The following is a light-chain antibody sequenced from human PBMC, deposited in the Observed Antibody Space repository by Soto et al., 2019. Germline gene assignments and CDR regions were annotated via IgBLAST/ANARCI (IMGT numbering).Light chain of an antibody. CDR2: EVS. Sequence: QSALTQPPSASGSPGQSVTISCTGTSSDVGGYNYVSWYQQHPGKAPKLMIYEVSKRSSGVPDRFSGSKSGNTASLTVSGLQAEDEADSYCNSYAGSINYVFGTGTKLTVL. CDR1: SSDVGGYNY. V-gene: IGLV2-8*01. J-gene: IGLJ1*01. CDR3: NSYAGSINYV.